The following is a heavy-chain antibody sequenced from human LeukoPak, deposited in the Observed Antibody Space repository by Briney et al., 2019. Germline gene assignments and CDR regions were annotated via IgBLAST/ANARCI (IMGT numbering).Heavy chain of an antibody. D-gene: IGHD6-13*01. J-gene: IGHJ5*02. V-gene: IGHV5-51*01. CDR1: GYGFTSYR. CDR2: IYPGDSDT. CDR3: ARAAAAGSRWFDP. Sequence: GESLKISCKGSGYGFTSYRIGWVRQMPGIGLEWMGIIYPGDSDTRYSPSFQGQVTISADKSISTAYLQWSSLKASDTAMYYCARAAAAGSRWFDPWGQGTLVTVSS.